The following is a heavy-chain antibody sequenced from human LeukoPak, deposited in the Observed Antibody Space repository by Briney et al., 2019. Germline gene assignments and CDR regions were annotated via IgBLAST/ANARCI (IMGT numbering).Heavy chain of an antibody. V-gene: IGHV3-53*01. CDR1: GFTVSSNY. CDR3: AKAHSGSYYSGIN. J-gene: IGHJ4*02. Sequence: GGSLRLSCAASGFTVSSNYMSWVRQAPGKGLEWVSVFYSGGSRYYADSVKGRLTISRDNSKNTLYLQMNSLRAEDTTLYYCAKAHSGSYYSGINWGQGTLVTVSS. CDR2: FYSGGSR. D-gene: IGHD1-26*01.